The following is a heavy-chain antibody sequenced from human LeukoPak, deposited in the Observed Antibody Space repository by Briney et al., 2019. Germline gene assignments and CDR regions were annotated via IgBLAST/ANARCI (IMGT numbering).Heavy chain of an antibody. CDR2: ISAYNGNT. Sequence: ASVNVSCKASGYTFTNFGIIWVRQAPGQGLEWMGWISAYNGNTKYSQRVQGRVTLTADTSTSTAYMEIRSLRFDDTAIYYCARSHSGSLRAPFDFWGQGTLVTVSS. J-gene: IGHJ4*01. CDR1: GYTFTNFG. D-gene: IGHD3-22*01. CDR3: ARSHSGSLRAPFDF. V-gene: IGHV1-18*01.